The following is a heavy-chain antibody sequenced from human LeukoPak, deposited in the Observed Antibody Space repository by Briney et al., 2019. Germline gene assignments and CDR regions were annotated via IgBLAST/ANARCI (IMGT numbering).Heavy chain of an antibody. CDR3: AGERSGWYYFDY. CDR1: GGSISTYY. V-gene: IGHV4-4*07. J-gene: IGHJ4*02. CDR2: IYTSGST. Sequence: TSETLSLTCTVSGGSISTYYWSWIRQPAGKGLEWIGRIYTSGSTNYNPSLKSRLTMSVDTSKNQFSLKLSSVTAADTAVYYCAGERSGWYYFDYWGQGTLVTVSS. D-gene: IGHD6-19*01.